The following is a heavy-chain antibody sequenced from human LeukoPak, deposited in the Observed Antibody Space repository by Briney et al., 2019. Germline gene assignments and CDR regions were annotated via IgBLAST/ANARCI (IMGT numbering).Heavy chain of an antibody. Sequence: GESLRLSCAASGFTFTTYWLGWVRQPPGKGLEWVANIKQDGTEKYYVDSVKGRFTISRDNAKNSLYLQMNSLRAEDTAVYYCARDRTASDYWGQGTLVTVSS. CDR2: IKQDGTEK. D-gene: IGHD4-17*01. CDR3: ARDRTASDY. CDR1: GFTFTTYW. V-gene: IGHV3-7*01. J-gene: IGHJ4*02.